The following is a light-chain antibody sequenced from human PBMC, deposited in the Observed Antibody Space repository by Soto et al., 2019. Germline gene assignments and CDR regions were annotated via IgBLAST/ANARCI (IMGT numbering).Light chain of an antibody. CDR1: QSVTSIY. CDR3: QQYGSLWT. CDR2: GAS. J-gene: IGKJ2*02. V-gene: IGKV3-20*01. Sequence: EMVVTQYPGTLSLSPGERATLSCRASQSVTSIYLAWYQQKPVQAPRLLIYGASSRATGIPDRFSDSGSGTDFTLYISRLEPDDFAVDYCQQYGSLWTSGQGTKLE.